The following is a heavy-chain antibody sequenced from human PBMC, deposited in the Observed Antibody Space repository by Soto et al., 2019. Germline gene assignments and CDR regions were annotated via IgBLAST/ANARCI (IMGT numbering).Heavy chain of an antibody. V-gene: IGHV4-39*01. CDR2: VDSTELA. J-gene: IGHJ4*02. CDR1: DGSIHNRHSF. CDR3: LRVVEAATRHTDFDS. Sequence: PSETRSPTSDDSDGSIHNRHSFWDWLRQPPVTELEFIGSVDSTELAHYNPSLKSRVTVSVETSKNQLSLRVNSVTAADTAVYYCLRVVEAATRHTDFDSWGQG. D-gene: IGHD2-15*01.